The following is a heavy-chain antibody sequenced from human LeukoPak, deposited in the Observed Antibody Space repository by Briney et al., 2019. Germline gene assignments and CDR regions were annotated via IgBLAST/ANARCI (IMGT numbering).Heavy chain of an antibody. J-gene: IGHJ5*02. CDR2: IIPIFGTA. CDR1: GGTFSSYA. CDR3: ASPYCGGDCYSSSWFDP. V-gene: IGHV1-69*06. D-gene: IGHD2-21*02. Sequence: AASVKVSCKASGGTFSSYAISWVRQAPGQGLEWMGGIIPIFGTANYAQKFQGRVTITADKSTGTAYMELSSLRSEDTAVYYCASPYCGGDCYSSSWFDPWGQGTLVTVSS.